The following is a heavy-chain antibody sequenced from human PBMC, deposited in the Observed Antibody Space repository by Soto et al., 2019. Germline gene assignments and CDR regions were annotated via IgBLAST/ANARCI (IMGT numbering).Heavy chain of an antibody. CDR3: ARERGASPHATYIDRYA. CDR2: ISSSSSYI. V-gene: IGHV3-21*01. CDR1: GVTFSSDS. J-gene: IGHJ3*01. Sequence: GGSLGLSCAASGVTFSSDSMNWVGQAPGKRLEWVSSISSSSSYIYYADSVKGRFTISRDNAKNSLYLQMNSLRAEDTAVYYCARERGASPHATYIDRYAWGQG. D-gene: IGHD3-10*01.